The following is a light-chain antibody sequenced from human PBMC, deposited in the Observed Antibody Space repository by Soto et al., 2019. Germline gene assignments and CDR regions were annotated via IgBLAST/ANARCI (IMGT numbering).Light chain of an antibody. CDR2: GAS. J-gene: IGKJ1*01. CDR3: QQDSSSPLT. V-gene: IGKV3-20*01. Sequence: EIVLTQSPGTPSLSLGDRATLSCRASRRVHVIHLAWYQLRPGQAPRLLIYGASTRASGIPDRFSGSGSGTDFSLTIRGLKPEDFAVYYCQQDSSSPLTFGQGTKVDIK. CDR1: RRVHVIH.